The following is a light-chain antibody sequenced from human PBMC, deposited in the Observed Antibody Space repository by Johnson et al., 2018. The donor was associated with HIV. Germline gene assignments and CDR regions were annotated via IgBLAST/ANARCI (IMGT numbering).Light chain of an antibody. CDR1: SSNIGNNY. CDR2: DNN. J-gene: IGLJ1*01. V-gene: IGLV1-51*01. Sequence: QAVLTQPPSVSAAPGQKVTISCSGSSSNIGNNYVSWYQQVPGTAPKLLIYDNNKRPSGIPDRFSGSQSGTSATLGITGLQTGDEDDYYCGTWDSSLSVGVFGTGTKVTVL. CDR3: GTWDSSLSVGV.